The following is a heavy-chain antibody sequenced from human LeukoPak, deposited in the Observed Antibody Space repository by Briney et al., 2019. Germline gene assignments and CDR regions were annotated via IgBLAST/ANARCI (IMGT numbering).Heavy chain of an antibody. CDR3: ARLMAGYYQFDY. Sequence: TLSLTCTVSGGSISSGGYYWSWIRQHPGKGLEWIGYIYYSGSTYYNPSLKSRVTISVDTSKNQFSLKLSSVTAADTAVYYCARLMAGYYQFDYWGQGTLVTVSS. D-gene: IGHD1-26*01. CDR2: IYYSGST. J-gene: IGHJ4*02. V-gene: IGHV4-31*03. CDR1: GGSISSGGYY.